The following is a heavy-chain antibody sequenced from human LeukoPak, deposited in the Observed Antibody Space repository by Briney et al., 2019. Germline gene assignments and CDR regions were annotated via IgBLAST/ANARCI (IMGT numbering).Heavy chain of an antibody. V-gene: IGHV3-30*02. Sequence: PGGSLRLSCAASGFTFSSYGMHWVRQAPGKGLEWVAFIRNDGSNKYYADSVKGRFTISRDNAKNTLYLQMNSLRAEDTAVYYCARSLKIYFDWLLDYWGQGTLVTVSS. D-gene: IGHD3-9*01. CDR3: ARSLKIYFDWLLDY. J-gene: IGHJ4*02. CDR1: GFTFSSYG. CDR2: IRNDGSNK.